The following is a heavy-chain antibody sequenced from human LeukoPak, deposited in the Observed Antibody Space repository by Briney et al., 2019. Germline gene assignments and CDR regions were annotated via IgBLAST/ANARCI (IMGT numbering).Heavy chain of an antibody. V-gene: IGHV3-9*01. CDR1: GFTFDDYA. CDR3: AKVVTGTTLDYYYYMDV. CDR2: ISWNSGSI. D-gene: IGHD1-1*01. J-gene: IGHJ6*03. Sequence: GRSLRLSCAASGFTFDDYAMHWVRQAPGKGLEWASGISWNSGSIGYADSVKGRFTISRDNAKNSLYLQMNSLRAEDTALYYCAKVVTGTTLDYYYYMDVWGKGTTVTVSS.